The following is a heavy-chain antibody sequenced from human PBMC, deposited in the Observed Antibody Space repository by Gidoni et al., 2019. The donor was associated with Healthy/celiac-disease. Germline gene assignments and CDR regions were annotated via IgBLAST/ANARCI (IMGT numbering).Heavy chain of an antibody. V-gene: IGHV4-34*01. Sequence: QVQLQQWGAGLLKPSETLSLTCAVYGGSFSGSYWSWIRQPPGKGLEWIGEINHSGSTNYNPSLKSRVTISVDTSKNQFSLKLSSVTAADTAVYYCAREIFTYYDFWSGYKNDAFDIWGQGTMVTVSS. J-gene: IGHJ3*02. CDR3: AREIFTYYDFWSGYKNDAFDI. CDR1: GGSFSGSY. D-gene: IGHD3-3*01. CDR2: INHSGST.